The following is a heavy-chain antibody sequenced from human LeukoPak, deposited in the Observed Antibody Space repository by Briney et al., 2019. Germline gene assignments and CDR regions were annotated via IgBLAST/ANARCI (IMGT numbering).Heavy chain of an antibody. CDR1: GFTFRSYE. J-gene: IGHJ4*02. D-gene: IGHD5-24*01. Sequence: GGSLRLSCAASGFTFRSYEMIWVRQAPGKGLEWVSYISSSGTTIYYADSVKGRFTSSRDNAKNSLYLQMNSLRAEDTAAYYCARWATPVYFDYWGQGTLVTVSS. V-gene: IGHV3-48*03. CDR3: ARWATPVYFDY. CDR2: ISSSGTTI.